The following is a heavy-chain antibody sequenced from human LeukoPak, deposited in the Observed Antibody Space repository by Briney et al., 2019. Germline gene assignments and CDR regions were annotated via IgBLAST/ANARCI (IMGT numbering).Heavy chain of an antibody. J-gene: IGHJ4*02. Sequence: PSETLSLTCTVSGYFISSGYYWGWIRQPPGKGLQWIGSIHHSGSTYYNPSLKSRVTISVDTSKNQFSLKLSSVTAADTAVYYCARHDFGYWGQGTLVTVSS. CDR1: GYFISSGYY. V-gene: IGHV4-38-2*02. CDR2: IHHSGST. CDR3: ARHDFGY.